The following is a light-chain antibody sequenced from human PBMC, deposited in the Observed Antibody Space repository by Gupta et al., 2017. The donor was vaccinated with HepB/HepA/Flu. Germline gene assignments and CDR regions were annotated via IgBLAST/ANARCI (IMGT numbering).Light chain of an antibody. CDR2: GNS. CDR1: SSNIGAGYG. J-gene: IGLJ2*01. Sequence: QSVXTQPPSXSGAPGQRVTIPCTGSSSNIGAGYGVHWYQQLPRTAPKLLISGNSRRPSGVPDRFSGSKSGTSTSLAITGLQAEDEAEYYCQSYDNTLSGSLFGGGTRLIVL. CDR3: QSYDNTLSGSL. V-gene: IGLV1-40*01.